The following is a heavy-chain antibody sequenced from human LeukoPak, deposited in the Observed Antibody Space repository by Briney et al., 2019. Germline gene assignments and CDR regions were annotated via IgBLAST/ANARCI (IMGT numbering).Heavy chain of an antibody. J-gene: IGHJ5*02. CDR1: GYTFTSYD. CDR3: AGGAAYWGGGGYST. CDR2: MNPNSGNT. D-gene: IGHD2-21*01. Sequence: ASVKVSCKASGYTFTSYDINWVRQATGQGLEWMGWMNPNSGNTGSAQTFQGRVTMTRHNSLSTAYMDLSSLRSAAPPVYYCAGGAAYWGGGGYSTWGEGTLVTASS. V-gene: IGHV1-8*01.